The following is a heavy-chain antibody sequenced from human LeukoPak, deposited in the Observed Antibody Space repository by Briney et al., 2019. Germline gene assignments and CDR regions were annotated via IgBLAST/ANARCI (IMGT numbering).Heavy chain of an antibody. J-gene: IGHJ4*02. CDR3: ARDPGSAWYDY. D-gene: IGHD6-19*01. Sequence: ASVKVPCKASGYTFTCHGFTWVRQAPGQGLEWMGSISTSNGNRIYAQTLQGRVTMTTDTSTSTAFMELRSLRSDDTAVYYCARDPGSAWYDYWGQGTLVTVSS. V-gene: IGHV1-18*04. CDR2: ISTSNGNR. CDR1: GYTFTCHG.